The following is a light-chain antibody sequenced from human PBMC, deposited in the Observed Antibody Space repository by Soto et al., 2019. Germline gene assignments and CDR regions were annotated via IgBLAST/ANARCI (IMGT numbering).Light chain of an antibody. CDR2: NAV. Sequence: EIVLTQSPGTLSLSPGERAILSCRASQNVGRDYLAWFQQKPGQPPRVLAYNAVTTAAGIPDRFSGSGSGTDFTLTISTLEPEDFAVYYCHQYACSPLTFGGGTKVEI. CDR3: HQYACSPLT. CDR1: QNVGRDY. J-gene: IGKJ4*01. V-gene: IGKV3-20*01.